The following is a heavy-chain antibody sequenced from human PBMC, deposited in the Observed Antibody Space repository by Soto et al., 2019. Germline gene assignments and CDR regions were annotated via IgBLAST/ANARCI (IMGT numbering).Heavy chain of an antibody. Sequence: QLQLQDSGSGLVKPSQTLSRTCAVSGGSISSGGYSWTWIRQPPGKGLEWIGYIYHSGSTYYNPSLKSRVTISVDRSKNQFSLKLSSVTAADTAVYYCARGLHDSTYYYFYCMDVWGQGTTVTVS. CDR2: IYHSGST. D-gene: IGHD2-15*01. CDR1: GGSISSGGYS. CDR3: ARGLHDSTYYYFYCMDV. J-gene: IGHJ6*02. V-gene: IGHV4-30-2*01.